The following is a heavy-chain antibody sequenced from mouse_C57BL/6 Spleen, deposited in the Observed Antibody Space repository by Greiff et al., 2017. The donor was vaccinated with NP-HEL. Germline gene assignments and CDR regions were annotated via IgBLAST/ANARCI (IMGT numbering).Heavy chain of an antibody. D-gene: IGHD1-1*01. CDR3: ARLDYGPGRDY. J-gene: IGHJ2*01. V-gene: IGHV1-52*01. Sequence: QVQLQQPGAELVRPGSSVKLSCKASGYTFTSYWMHWVKQRPIQGLEWIGNIDPSDSETHYSQKFKDKATLTVDKSSSTAYMQLSSLTSEDSAVYYCARLDYGPGRDYWGQGTTLTVSS. CDR1: GYTFTSYW. CDR2: IDPSDSET.